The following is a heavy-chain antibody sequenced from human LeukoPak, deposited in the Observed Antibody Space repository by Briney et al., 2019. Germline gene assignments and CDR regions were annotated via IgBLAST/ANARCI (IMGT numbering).Heavy chain of an antibody. J-gene: IGHJ4*02. CDR1: GFTFSSYA. V-gene: IGHV3-23*01. CDR3: AKSPPGRYFGDFDY. D-gene: IGHD3-9*01. CDR2: ISGSGGST. Sequence: GGSLRLSCAASGFTFSSYAMSWVRQAPGKGLEWVSAISGSGGSTYYADSVKGRFTISRDNSENTLYPQMNSLRAEDTAVYYCAKSPPGRYFGDFDYWGQGTLVTVSS.